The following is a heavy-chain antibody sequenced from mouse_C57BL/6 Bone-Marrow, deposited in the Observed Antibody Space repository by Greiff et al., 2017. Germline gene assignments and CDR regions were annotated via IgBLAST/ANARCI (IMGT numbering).Heavy chain of an antibody. CDR1: EYEFPSHD. CDR2: INSDGGST. Sequence: DVMLVESGGGLVQPGESLKLSCESNEYEFPSHDMSWVRKTPEKRLELVAAINSDGGSTYYPDTMERRFIISRDNTKKTLYLQMSSLRSEDTALYYCARQSTIPTSKDYWGQGTTLTVPS. CDR3: ARQSTIPTSKDY. V-gene: IGHV5-2*01. D-gene: IGHD2-12*01. J-gene: IGHJ2*01.